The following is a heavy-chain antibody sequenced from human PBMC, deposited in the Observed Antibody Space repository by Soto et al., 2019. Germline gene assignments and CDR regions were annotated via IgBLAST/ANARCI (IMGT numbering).Heavy chain of an antibody. V-gene: IGHV3-30*19. CDR3: ARGGYYSHDPIDY. J-gene: IGHJ4*02. CDR2: ISYDGSNK. CDR1: GFTFSSFA. D-gene: IGHD2-15*01. Sequence: QVQLVESGGGVVQPGRSLRLSCAASGFTFSSFAMHWVRQAPGKGLEWVAVISYDGSNKYYADSVKGRFTISRDNSKNTLYLQMNGLSPEDTALYHCARGGYYSHDPIDYWGRGTLVTVSS.